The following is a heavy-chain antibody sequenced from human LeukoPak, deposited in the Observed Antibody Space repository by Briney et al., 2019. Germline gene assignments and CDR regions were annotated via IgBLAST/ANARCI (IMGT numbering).Heavy chain of an antibody. V-gene: IGHV3-23*01. J-gene: IGHJ6*02. Sequence: PGGSLRLSCAASGFTFDDYAMHWVRQAPGKGLEWVSGIRGSGDRKFYADSVEGRFTISRDKSKSTLYLQMNSLRVEDTAIYYCVKGIRGYYYNMDVWGQGTTVTVSS. CDR1: GFTFDDYA. CDR2: IRGSGDRK. CDR3: VKGIRGYYYNMDV.